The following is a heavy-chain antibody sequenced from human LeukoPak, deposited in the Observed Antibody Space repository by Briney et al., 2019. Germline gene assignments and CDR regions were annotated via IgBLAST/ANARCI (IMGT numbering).Heavy chain of an antibody. CDR1: YYSITSGYF. J-gene: IGHJ4*02. CDR3: ARIPEGQTAYFGY. V-gene: IGHV4-38-2*01. D-gene: IGHD2-21*02. CDR2: IYHSGRT. Sequence: SETLSLTCAVSYYSITSGYFWGWIRQPPGREPQWIGSIYHSGRTYYNPSLMSRVTMSVDTSKNQFSLKLTSVTAADTAVYYCARIPEGQTAYFGYWGQGSLVAVSS.